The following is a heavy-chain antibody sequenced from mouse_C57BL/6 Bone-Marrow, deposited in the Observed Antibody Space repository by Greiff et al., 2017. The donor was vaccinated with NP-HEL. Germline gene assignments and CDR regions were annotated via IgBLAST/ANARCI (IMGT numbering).Heavy chain of an antibody. V-gene: IGHV1-81*01. D-gene: IGHD2-3*01. CDR3: APSMMVTTGAMDY. Sequence: QVHVKQSGAELARPGASVKLSCKASGYTFTSYGISWVKQRTGQGLEWIGEIYPRSGNTYYNEKFKGKATLTADKSSSTAYMELRSLTSEDSAVYCCAPSMMVTTGAMDYWGQGTSVTVSS. CDR1: GYTFTSYG. J-gene: IGHJ4*01. CDR2: IYPRSGNT.